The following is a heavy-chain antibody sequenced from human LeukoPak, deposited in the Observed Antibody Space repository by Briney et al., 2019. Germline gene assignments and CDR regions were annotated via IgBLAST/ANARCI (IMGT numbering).Heavy chain of an antibody. V-gene: IGHV3-23*01. J-gene: IGHJ3*02. CDR3: ARRYILTGSALDAFDI. D-gene: IGHD3-9*01. Sequence: PGGSLRLSCTASGFTFSTYAMSWVRQAPGKGLEWVSVISGSGGSTYYADSVKGRLTISRDNSKNTLYLQMNSQRAEDTAVYYCARRYILTGSALDAFDIWGQGTMVTVSS. CDR1: GFTFSTYA. CDR2: ISGSGGST.